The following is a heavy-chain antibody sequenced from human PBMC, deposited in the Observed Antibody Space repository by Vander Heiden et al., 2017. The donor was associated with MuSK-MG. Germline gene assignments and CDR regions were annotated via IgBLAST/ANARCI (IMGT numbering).Heavy chain of an antibody. CDR1: GFTFSSYA. CDR2: ISYDGSNK. Sequence: QVQLVESGGGVVQPGRSLRLSCAASGFTFSSYAMHWVRQAQGKGLEWVAVISYDGSNKYYADPVKGRFTISRDNSKNTLYLQMNSLRAEDTAVYYCARGGGGRAAAGKTFDYMDVWGKGTTVTVSS. V-gene: IGHV3-30-3*01. J-gene: IGHJ6*03. CDR3: ARGGGGRAAAGKTFDYMDV. D-gene: IGHD6-13*01.